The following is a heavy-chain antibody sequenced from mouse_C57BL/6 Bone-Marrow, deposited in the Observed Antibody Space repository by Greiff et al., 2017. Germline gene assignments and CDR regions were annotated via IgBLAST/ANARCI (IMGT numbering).Heavy chain of an antibody. D-gene: IGHD1-1*01. CDR3: ARPVFAY. V-gene: IGHV1-64*01. Sequence: QVQLKQSGAELVKPGASVTLSCKASGYTFTSYWMHWVKQRPGQGLEWIGMIHPNSGSTNYNEKFKSKATLTVDKSSSTAYMQLSSLTSEDSAVYYCARPVFAYWGQGTLVTVSA. CDR2: IHPNSGST. CDR1: GYTFTSYW. J-gene: IGHJ3*01.